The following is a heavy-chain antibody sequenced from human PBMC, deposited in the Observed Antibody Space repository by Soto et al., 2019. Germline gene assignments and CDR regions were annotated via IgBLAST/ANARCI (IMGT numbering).Heavy chain of an antibody. Sequence: GGSLRLSCAASGFTFSSYSMNWVRQAPGKGLEWVSSISSSSSYIYYADSVKGRFTISRDNAKNSLYLQMNSLRAEDTAVYYCARKDATMVRGVISWGMDIWGQGTTVTVSS. J-gene: IGHJ6*02. V-gene: IGHV3-21*01. CDR1: GFTFSSYS. CDR2: ISSSSSYI. D-gene: IGHD3-10*01. CDR3: ARKDATMVRGVISWGMDI.